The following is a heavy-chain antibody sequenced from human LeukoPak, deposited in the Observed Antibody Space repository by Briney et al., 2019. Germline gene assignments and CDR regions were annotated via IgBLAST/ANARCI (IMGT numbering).Heavy chain of an antibody. D-gene: IGHD3-9*01. J-gene: IGHJ4*02. CDR3: ARVYDILTGSYFDY. V-gene: IGHV3-48*03. CDR2: ISSSGGTI. CDR1: GFTFSSYE. Sequence: GGSLRLSCAASGFTFSSYEMNWVRQAPGKGLEWVSYISSSGGTIYYADSVKGRFTISRDNAKNSLYLQMNSLRAEDTAVYYCARVYDILTGSYFDYWGQGTLVTVSS.